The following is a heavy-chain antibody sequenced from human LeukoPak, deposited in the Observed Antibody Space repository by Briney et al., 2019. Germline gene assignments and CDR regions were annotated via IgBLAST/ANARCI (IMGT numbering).Heavy chain of an antibody. Sequence: PGGSLRLSCAVSGFTSSIYAMNWIRQAPGKGLEWVSSISVSGDITYYADSVKGRFTISRDNSKDTLYLQMNSLRAEDTAVYYCAEVGRRRSWPHHFYYWGQGTLVTVSS. D-gene: IGHD3-16*01. CDR1: GFTSSIYA. CDR2: ISVSGDIT. CDR3: AEVGRRRSWPHHFYY. V-gene: IGHV3-23*01. J-gene: IGHJ4*02.